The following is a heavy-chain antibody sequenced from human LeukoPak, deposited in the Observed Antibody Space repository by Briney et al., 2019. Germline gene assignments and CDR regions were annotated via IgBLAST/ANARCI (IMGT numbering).Heavy chain of an antibody. CDR1: GFTFSSYG. V-gene: IGHV3-30*18. CDR2: ISYDGSNK. D-gene: IGHD2-2*01. CDR3: AKTEVPAATYYFDY. J-gene: IGHJ4*02. Sequence: PGGSLRLSCAASGFTFSSYGMYWVRQAPGKGLEWVAVISYDGSNKYYADSVKGRFTISRDNSKNTLYLQMNSLRAEDTAVYYCAKTEVPAATYYFDYWGQGTLVTVSS.